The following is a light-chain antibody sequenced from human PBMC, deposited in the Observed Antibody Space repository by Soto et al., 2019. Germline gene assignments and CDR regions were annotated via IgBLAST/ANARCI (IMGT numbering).Light chain of an antibody. CDR1: RSNIGRNA. CDR2: SND. J-gene: IGLJ3*02. Sequence: QAVVTQPPSASGTPGQRVTISCSGSRSNIGRNAVNWYQQLPGTAPQLLIYSNDRRPPGVPDRFSGSKSGPSGSLAISGLQSEDEAEYYCSSWDDSLNGVVFGGGTKVTVL. V-gene: IGLV1-44*01. CDR3: SSWDDSLNGVV.